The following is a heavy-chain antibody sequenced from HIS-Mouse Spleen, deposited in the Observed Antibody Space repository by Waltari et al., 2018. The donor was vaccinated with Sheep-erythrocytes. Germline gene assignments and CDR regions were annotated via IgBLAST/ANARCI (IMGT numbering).Heavy chain of an antibody. Sequence: EVQLGEYGVGLVTPGGSLRRSWAAFGLRLRNYYQNRVRQAPGRGLELVSSISSSSSYIYYADSVKGRFTISRDNAKNSLYLQMNSLRAEDTAVYYCARVASGATFDYWGQGTLVTVSS. CDR3: ARVASGATFDY. CDR1: GLRLRNYY. CDR2: ISSSSSYI. D-gene: IGHD1-26*01. V-gene: IGHV3-21*01. J-gene: IGHJ4*02.